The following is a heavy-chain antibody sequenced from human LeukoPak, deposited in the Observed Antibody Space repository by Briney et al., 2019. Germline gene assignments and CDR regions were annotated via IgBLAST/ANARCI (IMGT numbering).Heavy chain of an antibody. CDR3: AKFLGSGSYLYYYYGMDV. D-gene: IGHD3-10*01. Sequence: GGSLRLSCAASGFTFSSYAMSWVRQAPGKGLEWVSGISSSGGSTYYADSVRGRFTISRDNSKNTLYLQMNSLRAEDTAVYYCAKFLGSGSYLYYYYGMDVWGHGTTVTVSS. CDR2: ISSSGGST. CDR1: GFTFSSYA. J-gene: IGHJ6*02. V-gene: IGHV3-23*01.